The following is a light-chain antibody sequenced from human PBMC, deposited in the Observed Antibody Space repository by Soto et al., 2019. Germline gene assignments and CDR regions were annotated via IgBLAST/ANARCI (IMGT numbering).Light chain of an antibody. V-gene: IGKV1-39*01. J-gene: IGKJ2*01. CDR1: QSISTF. Sequence: DIQMSQSPSSLSASVGDRVTITCRAGQSISTFLNWYQQRPGKAPQLLIYAASSLQRGVPSRFSGSGSGTDFTLTIISLQPEDFATYYCQQGYSPPYTFGQGTKLEIK. CDR2: AAS. CDR3: QQGYSPPYT.